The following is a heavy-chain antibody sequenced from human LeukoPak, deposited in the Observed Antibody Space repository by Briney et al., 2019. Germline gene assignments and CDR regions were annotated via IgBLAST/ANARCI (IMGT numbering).Heavy chain of an antibody. V-gene: IGHV3-9*01. CDR1: GFTFDDYA. D-gene: IGHD3-10*02. CDR2: ISWNSGSI. Sequence: GGSLRLSCAASGFTFDDYAMHWVRQAPGKGLEWVSGISWNSGSIGYADSVKGRFTISRDNAKNSLYLQMNSLRAEDTALYYCAKALYGELDYWGQGTLVTVFS. J-gene: IGHJ4*02. CDR3: AKALYGELDY.